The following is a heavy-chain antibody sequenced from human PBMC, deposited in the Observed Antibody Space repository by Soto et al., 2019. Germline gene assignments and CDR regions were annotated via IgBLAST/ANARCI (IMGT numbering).Heavy chain of an antibody. CDR1: GGVIRCYH. V-gene: IGHV4-59*01. CDR3: ATYREGFGGQGS. J-gene: IGHJ5*02. D-gene: IGHD3-10*01. CDR2: IYCNGSP. Sequence: SETLSLTCSVSGGVIRCYHWSWIRQPPGKGLEWIGHIYCNGSPKXXPSLRSRVXMSVDASDQLSXKLTPXTASDTAVYYCATYREGFGGQGSWGQGTLVTVSS.